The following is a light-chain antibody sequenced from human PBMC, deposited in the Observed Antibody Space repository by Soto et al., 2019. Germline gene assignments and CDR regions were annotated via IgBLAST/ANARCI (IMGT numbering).Light chain of an antibody. CDR1: SSDLDGYNY. CDR2: EVS. V-gene: IGLV2-8*01. Sequence: QSALTQPASVSGSPGQSITISCTGTSSDLDGYNYVSWYQYHPGKAPKLMIYEVSERPSGVPDRFSGSKSGNTAFLTVSGLQAEDEADYYCLSYADTAYVFGTGTKLTVL. J-gene: IGLJ1*01. CDR3: LSYADTAYV.